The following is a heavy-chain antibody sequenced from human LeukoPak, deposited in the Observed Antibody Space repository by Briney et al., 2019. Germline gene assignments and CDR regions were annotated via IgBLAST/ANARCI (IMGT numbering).Heavy chain of an antibody. V-gene: IGHV3-33*01. Sequence: GRSLRLSCAASGFTFSSYGMHWVRQAPGKGLEWVALIWFDGSKKYYADSVKGRFTISRDNSMNTLYLETNSLRAEDTAVYYCARGTGYNPYFDYWGQGTLVTVSS. CDR3: ARGTGYNPYFDY. J-gene: IGHJ4*02. CDR1: GFTFSSYG. D-gene: IGHD5-24*01. CDR2: IWFDGSKK.